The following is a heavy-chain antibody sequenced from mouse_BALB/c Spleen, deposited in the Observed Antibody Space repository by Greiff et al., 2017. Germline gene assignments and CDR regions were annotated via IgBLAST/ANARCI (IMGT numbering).Heavy chain of an antibody. V-gene: IGHV5-12-2*01. D-gene: IGHD4-1*01. J-gene: IGHJ3*01. Sequence: EVKVEESGGGLVQPGGSLKLSCAASGFTFSSYTMSWVRQTPEKRLEWVAYISNGGGSTYYPDTVKGRFTISRDNAKNTLYLQMSSLKSEDTAMYYCARHSGTALFAYWGQGTLVTVSA. CDR1: GFTFSSYT. CDR3: ARHSGTALFAY. CDR2: ISNGGGST.